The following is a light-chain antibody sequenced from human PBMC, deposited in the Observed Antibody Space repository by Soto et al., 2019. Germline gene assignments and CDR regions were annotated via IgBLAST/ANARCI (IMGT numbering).Light chain of an antibody. V-gene: IGKV1-33*01. CDR3: QQYDNLPIT. J-gene: IGKJ4*01. CDR2: DAS. Sequence: DIQMTQSPSSLSASVGDRVTITCQASQDISNYLNWYQQKPGKAPKLLIYDASNLETGVPSRFSGSGSWTDLTFTISSLQPEDIATYYCQQYDNLPITFGGGTKVEIK. CDR1: QDISNY.